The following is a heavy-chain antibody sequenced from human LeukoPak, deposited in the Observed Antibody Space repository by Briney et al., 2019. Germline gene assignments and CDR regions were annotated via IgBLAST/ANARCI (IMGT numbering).Heavy chain of an antibody. CDR3: ARHRCSGGSCYSFEYNWFDP. Sequence: SETLSLTCIVSGGSIRDYYWSWIRQPPGKGLEWIGYIYHSGSTNYNPSLKSRVTISVDTSKNQFSLSLSSVTAADTAVYYCARHRCSGGSCYSFEYNWFDPWGQGTLVTVSS. V-gene: IGHV4-59*08. CDR2: IYHSGST. D-gene: IGHD2-15*01. J-gene: IGHJ5*02. CDR1: GGSIRDYY.